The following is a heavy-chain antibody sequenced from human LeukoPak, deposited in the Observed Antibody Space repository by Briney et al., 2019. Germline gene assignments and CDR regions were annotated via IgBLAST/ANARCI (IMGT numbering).Heavy chain of an antibody. CDR3: ARGYWGNYYYYMDV. J-gene: IGHJ6*03. D-gene: IGHD7-27*01. CDR2: IYYSGST. Sequence: SETLSLTCTVSGGSISSSSYYWGWICQPPGKGLEWIGSIYYSGSTYYNPSLKSRVTISVDTSKNQFSLKLSSVTAADTAVYYCARGYWGNYYYYMDVWGKGTTVTVSS. V-gene: IGHV4-39*07. CDR1: GGSISSSSYY.